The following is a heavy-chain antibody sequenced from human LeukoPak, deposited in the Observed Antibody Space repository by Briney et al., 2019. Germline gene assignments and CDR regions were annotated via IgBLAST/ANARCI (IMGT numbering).Heavy chain of an antibody. D-gene: IGHD6-13*01. CDR3: ARGTRSSWQYYFDY. V-gene: IGHV3-74*01. CDR1: GFTFSSYW. CDR2: INSDGNST. J-gene: IGHJ4*02. Sequence: GSLRLSCAASGFTFSSYWMHWVRQAPGKGLVWVSRINSDGNSTSYADSVKGRFTISRDNAKNTLYLQMNSLRAEDTAVYYCARGTRSSWQYYFDYWGQGTPVTVSS.